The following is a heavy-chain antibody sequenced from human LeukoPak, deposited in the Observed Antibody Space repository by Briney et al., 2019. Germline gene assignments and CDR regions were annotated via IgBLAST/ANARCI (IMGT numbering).Heavy chain of an antibody. CDR2: ISWNSGSI. J-gene: IGHJ3*02. V-gene: IGHV3-9*01. Sequence: LSLTCTVSGGSISSYYWSWIRQPPGKGLEWVSGISWNSGSIGYADSVKGRFTISRDNAKNSLYLQMNSLRAEDTALYYCAKDIRTRMVRGVIITTDAFDIWGQGTMVTVSS. CDR1: GGSISSYY. D-gene: IGHD3-10*01. CDR3: AKDIRTRMVRGVIITTDAFDI.